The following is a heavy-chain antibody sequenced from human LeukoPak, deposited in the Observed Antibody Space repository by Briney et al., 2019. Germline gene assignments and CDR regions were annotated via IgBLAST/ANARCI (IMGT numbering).Heavy chain of an antibody. CDR2: INYSGRT. CDR1: SGTFSVYY. J-gene: IGHJ3*02. CDR3: ARGPRYYAFDI. Sequence: SETLSLNCALWSGTFSVYYWRWLRQPPGKGLERIGEINYSGRTNSHPSLKRRITISVDTSKNQFSLKLSSVTAADTAVYYCARGPRYYAFDIWGQGTMVTVSS. V-gene: IGHV4-34*01. D-gene: IGHD1-14*01.